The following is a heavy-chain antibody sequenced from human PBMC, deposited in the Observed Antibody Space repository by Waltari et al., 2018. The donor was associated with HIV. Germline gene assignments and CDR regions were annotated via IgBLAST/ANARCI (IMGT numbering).Heavy chain of an antibody. V-gene: IGHV1-2*02. J-gene: IGHJ4*02. Sequence: QVQLVQSGAEVKKPGASVKVSCKASGYTFTGYYMHWVRQAPGQGLEWMGWINPNSCGTNYAQKFQGRVTMTRDTSISTAYMELSRLRSDDTAVYYCAGGSSWSFFDYWGQGTLVTVSS. CDR2: INPNSCGT. CDR1: GYTFTGYY. CDR3: AGGSSWSFFDY. D-gene: IGHD6-13*01.